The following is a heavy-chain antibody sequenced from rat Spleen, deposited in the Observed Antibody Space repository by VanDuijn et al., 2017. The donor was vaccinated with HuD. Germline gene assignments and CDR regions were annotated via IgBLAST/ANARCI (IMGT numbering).Heavy chain of an antibody. CDR2: ITNTGGST. D-gene: IGHD1-5*01. CDR3: TRDGQYRYNPYWYFDF. V-gene: IGHV5-31*01. CDR1: GFTFNNYW. J-gene: IGHJ1*01. Sequence: EVQLVESGGGLVQPGRSLKLSCVASGFTFNNYWMTWIRQAPGKGLEWVASITNTGGSTYYPDSVKGRFTISRDNAKSTLYLKMNSLRSEETATYYCTRDGQYRYNPYWYFDFWGPGTMVTVSS.